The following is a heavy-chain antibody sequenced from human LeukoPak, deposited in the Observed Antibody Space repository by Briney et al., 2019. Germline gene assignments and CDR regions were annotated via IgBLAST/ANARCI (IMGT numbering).Heavy chain of an antibody. J-gene: IGHJ3*02. D-gene: IGHD6-19*01. CDR2: IYYSGST. CDR3: ARDRPDSSGWYTIGDAFDI. CDR1: GGSISSYY. Sequence: SETLSLTCTVSGGSISSYYWSWIRQPPGKGLEWIGYIYYSGSTNYNPSLKSRVTMSVDTSKNQFSLKLSSVTAADTAVYYCARDRPDSSGWYTIGDAFDIWGQGTMVTVSS. V-gene: IGHV4-59*12.